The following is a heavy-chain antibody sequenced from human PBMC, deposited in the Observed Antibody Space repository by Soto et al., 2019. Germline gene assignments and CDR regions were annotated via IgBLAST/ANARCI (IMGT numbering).Heavy chain of an antibody. V-gene: IGHV3-33*01. CDR3: ARSVEGHFDY. J-gene: IGHJ4*02. CDR2: IWYDGSNK. D-gene: IGHD6-19*01. Sequence: QVQLVESGGGVVQPGRSLRLSCAASGFTFSSYGMHWVRQAPGKGLEWVAVIWYDGSNKYYADSVKGRFTISRDNAKNLVYLQMNSLRDEDTAVYFCARSVEGHFDYWGQGTVVTVSS. CDR1: GFTFSSYG.